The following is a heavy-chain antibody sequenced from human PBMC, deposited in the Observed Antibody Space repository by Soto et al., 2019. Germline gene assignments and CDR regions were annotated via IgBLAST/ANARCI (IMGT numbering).Heavy chain of an antibody. J-gene: IGHJ2*01. CDR1: GFTFTSSA. V-gene: IGHV1-58*01. CDR2: IVVGSGNT. Sequence: SVKVSCKASGFTFTSSAVQWVRQARGQRLEWIGWIVVGSGNTNYAQKFQERVTITRDMSTSTAYMELSSLRSEDTAVYYCAAGSKGNGDYGYWYFDLWGRGTLVTVPQ. CDR3: AAGSKGNGDYGYWYFDL. D-gene: IGHD4-17*01.